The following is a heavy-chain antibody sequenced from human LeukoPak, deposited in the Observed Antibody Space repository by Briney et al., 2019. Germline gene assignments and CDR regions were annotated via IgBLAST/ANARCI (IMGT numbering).Heavy chain of an antibody. CDR3: ARHDILTGFDY. D-gene: IGHD3-9*01. Sequence: ASVKVSCKASGYTFTSYDINWVRQATGQGLEWMGWMNPNSGNTGYVQKFQGRVTMTRNTSISTAYMELSSLRSVDTAVYYCARHDILTGFDYWGQGTLVTVSS. V-gene: IGHV1-8*01. J-gene: IGHJ4*02. CDR1: GYTFTSYD. CDR2: MNPNSGNT.